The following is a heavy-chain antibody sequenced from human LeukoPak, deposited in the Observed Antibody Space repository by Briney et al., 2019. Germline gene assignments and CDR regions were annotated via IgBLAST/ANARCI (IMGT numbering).Heavy chain of an antibody. V-gene: IGHV1-2*02. CDR1: RYTFTGYY. CDR2: INPNSGGT. D-gene: IGHD1-26*01. CDR3: ARGYREWELPKGVFDY. J-gene: IGHJ4*02. Sequence: ASVKVSCKASRYTFTGYYMHWVRQAPGQGLEWMGWINPNSGGTNYAQKFQGRVTMTRDTSISTAYMELSRLRSDDTAVYYCARGYREWELPKGVFDYWGQGTLVTVSS.